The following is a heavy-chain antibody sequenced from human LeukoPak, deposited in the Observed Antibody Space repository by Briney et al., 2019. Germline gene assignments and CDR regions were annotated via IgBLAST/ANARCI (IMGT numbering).Heavy chain of an antibody. V-gene: IGHV3-23*01. CDR3: AKSATITMILMVLSDEFYFDS. Sequence: GGSLRLSCAVSGFTFSSNAMRWVRQAPGKGLEWVSTLSVSGTSTYYAESVKGRFTISRDNSKNTLYLQMNSLRAEDTAVYYCAKSATITMILMVLSDEFYFDSWGQGTLVTVSS. CDR2: LSVSGTST. D-gene: IGHD3-22*01. J-gene: IGHJ4*02. CDR1: GFTFSSNA.